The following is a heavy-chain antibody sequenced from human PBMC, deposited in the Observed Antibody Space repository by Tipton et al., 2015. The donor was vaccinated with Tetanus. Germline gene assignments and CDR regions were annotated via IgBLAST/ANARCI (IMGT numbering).Heavy chain of an antibody. Sequence: TLSLTCAVYGGSFSGSYWSWVRQHPGKGLEWIGNIYYTAHNSYNPSLDSRVSISVDTSKNQCSLRLTSVTAADTAVYFCARGPPGAKPHFFDYWGQGILVTVSS. CDR3: ARGPPGAKPHFFDY. CDR2: IYYTAHN. CDR1: GGSFSGSY. J-gene: IGHJ4*02. V-gene: IGHV4-31*11. D-gene: IGHD7-27*01.